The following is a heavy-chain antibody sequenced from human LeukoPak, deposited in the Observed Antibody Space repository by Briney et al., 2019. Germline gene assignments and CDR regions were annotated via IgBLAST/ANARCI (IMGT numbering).Heavy chain of an antibody. Sequence: SESLSLTCTVSGGSISTSSYYWGWIRQPPGKGLEWIGTIYYSGSTYYNPSLERRVTISLDMSKNQFSLNLTSVTAADTAVYYCATPGYCSTIDCYYYMDVWGKGTTVTVSS. CDR1: GGSISTSSYY. J-gene: IGHJ6*03. CDR3: ATPGYCSTIDCYYYMDV. CDR2: IYYSGST. V-gene: IGHV4-39*01. D-gene: IGHD2-2*01.